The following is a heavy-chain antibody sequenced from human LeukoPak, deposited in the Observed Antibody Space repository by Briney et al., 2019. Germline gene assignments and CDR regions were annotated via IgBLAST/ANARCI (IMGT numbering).Heavy chain of an antibody. D-gene: IGHD3-22*01. CDR3: ARGGGEYYYDSSGYYGPPYYYYYMDV. CDR2: IYYSGST. CDR1: GGSISSGGYY. Sequence: SQTLSLTCTVSGGSISSGGYYWSWIRQHPGKGLEWIGYIYYSGSTYCNPSLKSRVTISVDTSKNQFSLKLSSVTAADTAVYYCARGGGEYYYDSSGYYGPPYYYYYMDVWGKGTTVTVSS. J-gene: IGHJ6*03. V-gene: IGHV4-31*03.